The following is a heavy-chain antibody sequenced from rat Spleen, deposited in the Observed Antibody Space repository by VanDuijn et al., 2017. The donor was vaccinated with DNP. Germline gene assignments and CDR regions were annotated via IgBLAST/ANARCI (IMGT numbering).Heavy chain of an antibody. CDR1: GFSLTSYN. CDR3: AREDYGYTYFDY. J-gene: IGHJ2*01. CDR2: IWNTGGT. D-gene: IGHD1-4*01. Sequence: QVQLKESGPGLVQPSQTLSLTCTVAGFSLTSYNVHWVRQPPGKDLEWMGVIWNTGGTQYNSALKSRLTISRDTSKSQVFLKVNSLQTEDIATYYCAREDYGYTYFDYWGQGVMVTVSS. V-gene: IGHV2-41*01.